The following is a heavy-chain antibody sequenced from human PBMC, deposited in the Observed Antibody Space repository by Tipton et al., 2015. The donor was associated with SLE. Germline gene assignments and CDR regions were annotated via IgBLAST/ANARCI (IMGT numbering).Heavy chain of an antibody. CDR3: ARVERFSMDYYYYYMDV. D-gene: IGHD3-3*01. J-gene: IGHJ6*03. CDR1: GYSISSGYR. Sequence: GLVKPSETLSLSCSVSGYSISSGYRWGWIRQSPGKGLEWIGSVHHSGSTYYNPSLQSRVTISVDTSKNQFSLKLSSVTAADTAVYYCARVERFSMDYYYYYMDVWGKGTTVTVSS. CDR2: VHHSGST. V-gene: IGHV4-38-2*02.